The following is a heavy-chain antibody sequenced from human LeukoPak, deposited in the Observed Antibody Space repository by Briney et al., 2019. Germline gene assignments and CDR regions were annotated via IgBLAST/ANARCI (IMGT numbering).Heavy chain of an antibody. D-gene: IGHD3-9*01. CDR3: ARERKSSYDTLTGYYKSDAFDI. V-gene: IGHV1-18*01. CDR1: GYSLITYG. CDR2: ISAYNGNT. Sequence: ASVKVSCKAAGYSLITYGISWVRQAPGQGLEWMGWISAYNGNTNYEQKLQGRVTVTTDTSTNTAYMELRSLRSDDTAVYYCARERKSSYDTLTGYYKSDAFDIWGQGTMVTVSS. J-gene: IGHJ3*02.